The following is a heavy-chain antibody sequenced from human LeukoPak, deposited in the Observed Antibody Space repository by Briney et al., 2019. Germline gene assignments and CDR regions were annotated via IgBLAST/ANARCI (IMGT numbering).Heavy chain of an antibody. D-gene: IGHD3-10*01. V-gene: IGHV4-61*02. CDR3: ARHARLLWFGELLYRGFDY. CDR2: IYTSGST. Sequence: SETLSLTCTVSGGSISSGSYYWSWIRQPAGKGLEWIGRIYTSGSTNYNPSLKSRVTISVDTSKNQFSLKLSSVTAADTAVYYCARHARLLWFGELLYRGFDYWGQGTLVTVSS. J-gene: IGHJ4*02. CDR1: GGSISSGSYY.